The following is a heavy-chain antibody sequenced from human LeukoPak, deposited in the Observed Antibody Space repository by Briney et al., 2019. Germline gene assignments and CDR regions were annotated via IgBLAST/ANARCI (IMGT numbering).Heavy chain of an antibody. Sequence: GASVKVSCKASGGTFSSYAISWVRQAPGQGLEWMGGIIPIFDTANYAQKFQGRVTITADESTSTAYMELSSLRSEDTAVYYCARAELLTPTQWFDPWGQGTLVTVSS. J-gene: IGHJ5*02. V-gene: IGHV1-69*13. CDR3: ARAELLTPTQWFDP. CDR2: IIPIFDTA. CDR1: GGTFSSYA. D-gene: IGHD2-21*02.